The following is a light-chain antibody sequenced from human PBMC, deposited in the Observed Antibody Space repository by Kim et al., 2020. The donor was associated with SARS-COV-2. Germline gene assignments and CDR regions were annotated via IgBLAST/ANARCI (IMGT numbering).Light chain of an antibody. V-gene: IGLV1-47*01. CDR2: RNN. CDR1: SSNIGSNY. CDR3: AAWDDSLSGVV. J-gene: IGLJ2*01. Sequence: ELTQPPSASGTPGQRVTISCSGSSSNIGSNYVYWYQQLPGTAPKLLIYRNNQRPSGVPDQFSGSKSGTSASLAISGLRSEDEADYYCAAWDDSLSGVVFGGGTQLTVL.